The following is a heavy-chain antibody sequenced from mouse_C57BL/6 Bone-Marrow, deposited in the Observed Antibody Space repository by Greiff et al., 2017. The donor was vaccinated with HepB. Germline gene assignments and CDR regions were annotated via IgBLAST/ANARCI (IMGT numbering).Heavy chain of an antibody. Sequence: EVQLQQSGPELVKPGASVKISCKASGYTFTDYYMNWVKQSHGKSLEWIGDINPNNGGTSYNQKFKGKATLTVDKSSSTAYMELRSLTSEDSAVYYCARFHDYYGRPWFAYWGQGTLVTVSA. CDR1: GYTFTDYY. CDR2: INPNNGGT. D-gene: IGHD1-1*01. CDR3: ARFHDYYGRPWFAY. V-gene: IGHV1-26*01. J-gene: IGHJ3*01.